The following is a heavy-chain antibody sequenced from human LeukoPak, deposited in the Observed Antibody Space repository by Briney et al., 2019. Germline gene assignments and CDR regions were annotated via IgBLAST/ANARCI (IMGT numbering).Heavy chain of an antibody. D-gene: IGHD4-23*01. CDR2: ISWNSGSI. Sequence: GGSLRLSCAASGFTFDDYAMHWVRHAPGKGLEWVSGISWNSGSIGYADPVKGRFTISRDNAKNSLYLQMNSLRAEDTALYYCAKTRYYDYGGFSWYFDLWGRGTLVTVSS. CDR1: GFTFDDYA. CDR3: AKTRYYDYGGFSWYFDL. J-gene: IGHJ2*01. V-gene: IGHV3-9*01.